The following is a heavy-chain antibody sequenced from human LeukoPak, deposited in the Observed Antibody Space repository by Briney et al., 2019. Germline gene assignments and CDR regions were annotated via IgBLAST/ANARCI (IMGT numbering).Heavy chain of an antibody. CDR1: GYTFTGYY. V-gene: IGHV1-18*04. CDR3: ARVTVAGDFDY. CDR2: ISAYNGNT. D-gene: IGHD6-19*01. J-gene: IGHJ4*02. Sequence: ASVKVSCKASGYTFTGYYMHWVRQAPGQGLEWMGWISAYNGNTNYAQKLQGRVTMTTDTSTSTAYMELRSLRYDDTAVYYCARVTVAGDFDYWGQGTLVTVSS.